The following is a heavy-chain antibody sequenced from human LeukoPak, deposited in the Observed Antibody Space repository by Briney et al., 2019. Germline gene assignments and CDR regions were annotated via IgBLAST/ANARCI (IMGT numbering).Heavy chain of an antibody. Sequence: KPSETLSLTCTVSGGSISSYYWSWIRQPPGKGLEWIGYIYYSGSTNYNPSLKSRVTISVDTSKNQFSLKLSSETAADTAVYYCARFPLGYCSSTSCYSKYYYYYGMDVWGQGTTVTVSS. CDR2: IYYSGST. D-gene: IGHD2-2*01. V-gene: IGHV4-59*01. CDR1: GGSISSYY. J-gene: IGHJ6*02. CDR3: ARFPLGYCSSTSCYSKYYYYYGMDV.